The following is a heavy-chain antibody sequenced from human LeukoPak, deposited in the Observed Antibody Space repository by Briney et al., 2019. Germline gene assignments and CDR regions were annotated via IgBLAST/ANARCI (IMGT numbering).Heavy chain of an antibody. V-gene: IGHV3-15*01. D-gene: IGHD2-2*01. CDR2: IKSKTDGGTT. Sequence: GGSLRLSCAASGFTFSNAWMSWVRQAPGKGLEWVGRIKSKTDGGTTDYAAPVKGRFTISRDDSKNTLYLQMNSLKTEDTAVYYCTTRYCSSTCCSEVMDVWGKGTTVTVSS. J-gene: IGHJ6*04. CDR1: GFTFSNAW. CDR3: TTRYCSSTCCSEVMDV.